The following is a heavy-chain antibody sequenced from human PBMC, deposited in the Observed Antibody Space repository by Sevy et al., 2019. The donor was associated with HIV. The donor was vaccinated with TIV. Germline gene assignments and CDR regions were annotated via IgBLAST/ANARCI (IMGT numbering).Heavy chain of an antibody. J-gene: IGHJ4*02. D-gene: IGHD1-26*01. Sequence: GGSLRLSCTASGFIFGDYGMSWVRQAPGKGLEWIAFFKSKIHGGTTENAASVKGRFPISSDDSKNIVYLQMSNLKTEDTAVYYCTRWSGSQSIFDYWGQGTLVTVSS. CDR2: FKSKIHGGTT. CDR3: TRWSGSQSIFDY. V-gene: IGHV3-49*04. CDR1: GFIFGDYG.